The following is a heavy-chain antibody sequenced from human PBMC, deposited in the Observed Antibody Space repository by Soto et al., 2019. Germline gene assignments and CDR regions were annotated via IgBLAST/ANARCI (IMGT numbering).Heavy chain of an antibody. Sequence: ASVKVSCKASGYTFTSYYMHWVRQAPGQGLEWMGGIIPIFGTANYAQKFQGRVTITADKSTSTAYMELSSLRSEDTAVYYCASVGFRFGELSNAPFDYWGQGTLVTSPQ. CDR3: ASVGFRFGELSNAPFDY. CDR2: IIPIFGTA. J-gene: IGHJ4*02. CDR1: GYTFTSYY. V-gene: IGHV1-69*06. D-gene: IGHD3-10*01.